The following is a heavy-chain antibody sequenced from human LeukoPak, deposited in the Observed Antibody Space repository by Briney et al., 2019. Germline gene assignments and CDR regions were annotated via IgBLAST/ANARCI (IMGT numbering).Heavy chain of an antibody. CDR3: ARDSSSSGLGY. V-gene: IGHV4-39*07. D-gene: IGHD6-6*01. CDR2: ISYSGTT. J-gene: IGHJ4*02. Sequence: SETLSLTCSVSGASISSTSYYWGWIRRPPGKGLEWIGSISYSGTTFYNPSLKSRVTISVDTSKNQFSLKLSSVTAADTAVYYCARDSSSSGLGYWGQGTLVTVSS. CDR1: GASISSTSYY.